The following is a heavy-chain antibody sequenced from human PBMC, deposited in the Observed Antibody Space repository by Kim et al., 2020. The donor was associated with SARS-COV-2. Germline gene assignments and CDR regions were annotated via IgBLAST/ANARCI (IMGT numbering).Heavy chain of an antibody. V-gene: IGHV3-23*01. CDR2: ISGSGGAT. CDR1: GFTFSSYA. J-gene: IGHJ4*02. Sequence: GGSLRLSCAASGFTFSSYAMSWVRQAPGKGLEWVSGISGSGGATYYADSVKGRFTFSRDNSKNTMFLQMNSLRAEDAAVYYCAKGHNSAWYSTFDYWGQGTLVSVSS. D-gene: IGHD6-19*01. CDR3: AKGHNSAWYSTFDY.